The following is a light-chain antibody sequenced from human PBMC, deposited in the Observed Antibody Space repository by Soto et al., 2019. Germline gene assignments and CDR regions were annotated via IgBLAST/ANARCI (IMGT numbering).Light chain of an antibody. J-gene: IGLJ3*02. CDR2: LNSDGSL. Sequence: QPVLTQSPSASASLGASVKLTCTLSSGHSDFAIAWHQQLPEKGPRYLMKLNSDGSLTKGDGIPDRFSGSSSGAERYLTISSLQSEDEADYYCQTWASGILVFGGGTQLTVL. CDR1: SGHSDFA. CDR3: QTWASGILV. V-gene: IGLV4-69*01.